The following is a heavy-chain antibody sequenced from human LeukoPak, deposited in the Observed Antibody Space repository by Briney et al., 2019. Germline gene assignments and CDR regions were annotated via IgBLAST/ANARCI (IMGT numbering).Heavy chain of an antibody. Sequence: SETLSLTCTVSGGSMSGYFWSWLRQPPGKGLEWIGYIYYSGSTNYNPSLKSRVTISVDTSKNQFSLKLSSVTAADTAVYYCARLNVGATTSFDYWGQGTLVTVSS. CDR3: ARLNVGATTSFDY. CDR1: GGSMSGYF. V-gene: IGHV4-59*08. D-gene: IGHD1-26*01. CDR2: IYYSGST. J-gene: IGHJ4*02.